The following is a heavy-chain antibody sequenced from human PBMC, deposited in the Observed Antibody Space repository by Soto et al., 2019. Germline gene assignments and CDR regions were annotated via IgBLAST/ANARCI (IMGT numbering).Heavy chain of an antibody. Sequence: QVQLVQSGAEVRYPGSSVTVSCRASGGSFSNYGISWVRQAPGQGLEWMGGIVPMFDTTSYAQKVQDRVTITADDSADTAYMELSRLKSEDTAVYYFSIGKWEVLLSRPDTCDIWGQGTSVTISS. V-gene: IGHV1-69*01. D-gene: IGHD1-26*01. CDR3: SIGKWEVLLSRPDTCDI. CDR1: GGSFSNYG. CDR2: IVPMFDTT. J-gene: IGHJ3*02.